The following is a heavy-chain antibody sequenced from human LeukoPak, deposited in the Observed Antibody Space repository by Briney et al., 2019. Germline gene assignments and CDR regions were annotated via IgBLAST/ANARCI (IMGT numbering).Heavy chain of an antibody. CDR3: ARGVRNAAAGTNWFDP. J-gene: IGHJ5*02. CDR2: INHGGST. D-gene: IGHD6-13*01. Sequence: SETLSLTCAVYGGSFSGYYWSWIRQPPGKGLEWIGEINHGGSTNYNPSLKSRVTISVDTSKNQFSLKLSSVTAADTAVYYCARGVRNAAAGTNWFDPWGQGTLVTVSS. CDR1: GGSFSGYY. V-gene: IGHV4-34*01.